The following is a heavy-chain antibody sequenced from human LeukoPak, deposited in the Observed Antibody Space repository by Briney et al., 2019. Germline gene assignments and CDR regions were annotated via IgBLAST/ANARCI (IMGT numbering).Heavy chain of an antibody. V-gene: IGHV4-30-2*01. CDR3: ARAAYSGSYHSDY. Sequence: PSETLSLTCTVSGGSISSGGHSWSWIRQLPGKGLEWIGYIYHSGSGSTYYNPSLKSRVTISIDKSKNQFSLKLNSVTAADTAVYYCARAAYSGSYHSDYWGQGTLVTVSS. J-gene: IGHJ4*02. CDR2: IYHSGSGST. CDR1: GGSISSGGHS. D-gene: IGHD1-26*01.